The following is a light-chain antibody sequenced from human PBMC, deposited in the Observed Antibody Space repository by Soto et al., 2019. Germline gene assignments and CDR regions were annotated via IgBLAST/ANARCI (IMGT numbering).Light chain of an antibody. V-gene: IGLV2-8*01. J-gene: IGLJ3*02. CDR2: EVN. CDR1: SSDVGGYNY. CDR3: SSYTSSSTWV. Sequence: QSALTQPPSASGSPGQSVTISCTGTSSDVGGYNYVSWYQQHPGKAPKLVIFEVNKRPSGVPDRFSGSKSGNTASLTVSGLQTEDEADYYCSSYTSSSTWVFGGGTQLTVL.